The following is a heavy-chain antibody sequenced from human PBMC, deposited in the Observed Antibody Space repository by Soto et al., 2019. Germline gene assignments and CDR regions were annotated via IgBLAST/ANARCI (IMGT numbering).Heavy chain of an antibody. CDR1: GVTFSNYA. CDR3: AKALAYCTGGRCYTFYYYGLDV. J-gene: IGHJ6*02. Sequence: GGSLRLSCAASGVTFSNYAMGWVRQAPGKGLEWVSGISNTGDYTFYAVSVKGRFTISRDNSKDTLYLQMHSLRAEDTALYYCAKALAYCTGGRCYTFYYYGLDVWGQGTTVTVSS. V-gene: IGHV3-23*01. D-gene: IGHD2-15*01. CDR2: ISNTGDYT.